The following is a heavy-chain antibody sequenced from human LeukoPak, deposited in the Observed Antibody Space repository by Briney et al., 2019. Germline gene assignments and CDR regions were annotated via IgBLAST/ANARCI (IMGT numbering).Heavy chain of an antibody. V-gene: IGHV3-20*04. CDR2: INWNGGST. D-gene: IGHD6-13*01. Sequence: GGSLRLSCAASGFTFDDYGMSWVRQAPGKGLEWVSGINWNGGSTGYADSVKGRFTISRDNAKNSLYLQMNSLRAEDTALYYCARGRGVNPAMLAAAGTDPVDIWGQGTMVTVSS. J-gene: IGHJ3*02. CDR3: ARGRGVNPAMLAAAGTDPVDI. CDR1: GFTFDDYG.